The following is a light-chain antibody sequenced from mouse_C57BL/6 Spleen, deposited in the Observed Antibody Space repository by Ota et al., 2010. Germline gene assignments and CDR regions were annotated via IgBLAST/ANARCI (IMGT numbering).Light chain of an antibody. CDR3: LQYDEFPYT. J-gene: IGKJ2*01. V-gene: IGKV3-10*01. Sequence: IVLTQSPASLAVSLGXRATISCRASESVDNYGISYMHWYQQKPGQPPKLLIYLASNLESGVPSRFSGSGSGQDYSLTISSLEYEDMGIYYCLQYDEFPYTFGGGTKLEIK. CDR1: ESVDNYGISY. CDR2: LAS.